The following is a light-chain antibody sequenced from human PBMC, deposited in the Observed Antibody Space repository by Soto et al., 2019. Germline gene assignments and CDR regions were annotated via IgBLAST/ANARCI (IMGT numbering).Light chain of an antibody. V-gene: IGKV3D-15*01. CDR2: FAS. CDR3: QQYNEWPLT. Sequence: ERVMTQSPATLSVSPGEKATLSCRASQTVSNNLAWYQQKPGQAPRLLMYFASTRATGIPARFSGSGSGTEFTLPISSLQSEHFAIYYCQQYNEWPLTFGGGTKVETK. CDR1: QTVSNN. J-gene: IGKJ4*01.